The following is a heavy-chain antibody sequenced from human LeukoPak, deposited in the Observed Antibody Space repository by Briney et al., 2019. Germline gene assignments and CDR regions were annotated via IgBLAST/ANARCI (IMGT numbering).Heavy chain of an antibody. CDR3: ARDGYDSSGYYPLGAFDI. CDR2: INPNSGGT. D-gene: IGHD3-22*01. Sequence: ASVKVSCKASVYTFTGYYMHWVRQAPGQGREWMGWINPNSGGTNYAQKFQGRVTMTRDTSISTAYMELSRLRSDDTAVYYCARDGYDSSGYYPLGAFDIWGQGTMVTVSS. J-gene: IGHJ3*02. CDR1: VYTFTGYY. V-gene: IGHV1-2*02.